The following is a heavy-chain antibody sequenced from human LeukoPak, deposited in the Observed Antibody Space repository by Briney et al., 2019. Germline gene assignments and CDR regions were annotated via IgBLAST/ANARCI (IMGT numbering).Heavy chain of an antibody. V-gene: IGHV5-51*01. D-gene: IGHD5-18*01. CDR2: IYPGDSDT. J-gene: IGHJ6*02. CDR3: ARALWIQLGYYGMDV. CDR1: GYSFTSYW. Sequence: GESLKISCKGSGYSFTSYWIGWVRQMPGKGLEWMGIIYPGDSDTRYSPSFQGQVTISADKSISTAYPQWSSLKASDTAMYYCARALWIQLGYYGMDVWGQGTTVTVSS.